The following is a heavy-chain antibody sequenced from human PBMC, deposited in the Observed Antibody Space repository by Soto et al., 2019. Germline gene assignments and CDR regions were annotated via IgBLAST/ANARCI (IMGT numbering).Heavy chain of an antibody. V-gene: IGHV4-34*01. Sequence: QVQLQQWGAGLLKPSETLSLMCAVSRGSFSDYSWSWIRQPPGKGLEWIGEISRTGTTNFNPSLRSRVTIAIDTSKDQFSLDLKSVTAGDTAVYYCRCFGGDDNWGQGSLVTVSS. CDR1: RGSFSDYS. CDR2: ISRTGTT. D-gene: IGHD3-10*01. J-gene: IGHJ1*01. CDR3: RCFGGDDN.